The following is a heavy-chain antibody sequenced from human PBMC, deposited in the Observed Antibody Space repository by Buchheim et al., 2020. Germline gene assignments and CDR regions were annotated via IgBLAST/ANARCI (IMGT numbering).Heavy chain of an antibody. V-gene: IGHV1-69*04. CDR1: GGTFSSYA. Sequence: QVQLVQSGAEVKKPGSSVKASCKASGGTFSSYAISWVRQAPGQGLEWMGRIIPILGIANYAQKFQGRVTITVDKSTSTAYMELSSLRSEDTAVYYCARDRGVVVPAASYYYYYGMDVWGQGTT. CDR3: ARDRGVVVPAASYYYYYGMDV. J-gene: IGHJ6*02. CDR2: IIPILGIA. D-gene: IGHD2-2*01.